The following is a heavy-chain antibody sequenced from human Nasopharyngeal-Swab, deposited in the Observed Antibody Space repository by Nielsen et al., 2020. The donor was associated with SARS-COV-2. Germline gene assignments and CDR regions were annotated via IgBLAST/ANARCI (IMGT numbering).Heavy chain of an antibody. D-gene: IGHD3-10*01. CDR2: INTNTGNP. CDR3: ARLSWFGESIYYFDY. CDR1: GYTFTSYA. Sequence: ASVKVSCKASGYTFTSYAMNWVRQAPGQGLEWMGWINTNTGNPTYAQGFTGRFVFSLDTSVSTAYLQISSLKAEDTAVYYRARLSWFGESIYYFDYWGQGTLVTVSS. V-gene: IGHV7-4-1*02. J-gene: IGHJ4*02.